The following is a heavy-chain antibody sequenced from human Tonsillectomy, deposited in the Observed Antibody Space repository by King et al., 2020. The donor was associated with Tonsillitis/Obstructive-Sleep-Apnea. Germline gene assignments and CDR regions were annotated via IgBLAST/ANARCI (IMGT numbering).Heavy chain of an antibody. CDR3: ARVRPLVVPAARDYYYMDV. Sequence: QLVQSGAEVKKPGASVKVSCKASGYTFTSYGISWLRQAPGQRLEWMGWISAYNGNTHYAQKLQGRVTMTTDTSTSTAYMELRSLRSDDTAVYYCARVRPLVVPAARDYYYMDVWGKGTTVTVSS. V-gene: IGHV1-18*01. D-gene: IGHD2-2*01. CDR2: ISAYNGNT. J-gene: IGHJ6*03. CDR1: GYTFTSYG.